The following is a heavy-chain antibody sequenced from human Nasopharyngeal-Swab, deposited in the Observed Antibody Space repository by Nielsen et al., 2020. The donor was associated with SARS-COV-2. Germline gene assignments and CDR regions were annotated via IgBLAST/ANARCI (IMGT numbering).Heavy chain of an antibody. Sequence: GGSRRLSCAASGFTISSNGMNWVRQAPGKGLGWVAYISSSSSTPYYADSVKGRFTISRDNPKNSLYLQMNSLRDEDTAVYYCARDVGIVGATLDNWGQGTLVTVSS. J-gene: IGHJ4*02. V-gene: IGHV3-48*02. D-gene: IGHD1-26*01. CDR1: GFTISSNG. CDR2: ISSSSSTP. CDR3: ARDVGIVGATLDN.